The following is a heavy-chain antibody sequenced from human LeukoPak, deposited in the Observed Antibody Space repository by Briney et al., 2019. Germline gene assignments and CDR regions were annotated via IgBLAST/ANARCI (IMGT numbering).Heavy chain of an antibody. CDR3: ARGIIAAAGLAHWFDP. D-gene: IGHD6-13*01. CDR1: GGSISSSSYY. Sequence: PSETLSLTCTVSGGSISSSSYYWGWIRQPPGKGLEWIGSIYYSGSTNYNPSLKSRVTISVDTSKNQFSLKLSSVTAADTAVYYCARGIIAAAGLAHWFDPWGQGTLVTVSS. V-gene: IGHV4-39*07. J-gene: IGHJ5*02. CDR2: IYYSGST.